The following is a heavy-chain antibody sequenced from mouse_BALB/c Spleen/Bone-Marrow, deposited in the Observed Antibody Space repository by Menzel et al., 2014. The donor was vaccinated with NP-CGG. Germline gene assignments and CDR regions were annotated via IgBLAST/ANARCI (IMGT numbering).Heavy chain of an antibody. CDR1: GFTFSNFG. V-gene: IGHV5-17*02. D-gene: IGHD2-1*01. CDR2: VSTGSTII. CDR3: ARSHFYGNYFDY. Sequence: EVKLMESGGGLVQPGGSRKLSCAASGFTFSNFGMHWFRQSPEKGLEWVAFVSTGSTIIYYADTVKGRFTISRDNPENTLFLQMSSLSSDDTVIYYCARSHFYGNYFDYWGQGTTLSLSS. J-gene: IGHJ2*01.